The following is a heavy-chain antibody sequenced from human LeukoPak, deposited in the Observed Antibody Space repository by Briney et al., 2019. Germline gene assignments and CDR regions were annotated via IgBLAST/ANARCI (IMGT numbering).Heavy chain of an antibody. CDR2: TYRRSKWSN. CDR1: GDSVSSNSAA. D-gene: IGHD2-2*01. J-gene: IGHJ4*02. Sequence: SQTLSLTCAISGDSVSSNSAAWNWIRQSPWRGLEWLGRTYRRSKWSNDYAPCVKSRIIINPDTSKNQFSLQLNSVTPEDTAVYYCARLHCTTSCYVDYWGQGTLVTVSS. V-gene: IGHV6-1*01. CDR3: ARLHCTTSCYVDY.